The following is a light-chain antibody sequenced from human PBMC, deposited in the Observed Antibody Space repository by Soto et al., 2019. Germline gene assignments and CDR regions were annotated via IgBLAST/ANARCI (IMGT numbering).Light chain of an antibody. CDR1: QGIRND. J-gene: IGKJ2*01. CDR2: AAS. Sequence: AIQMTQSPSSLSASVGERVTITCRASQGIRNDLGWYQQKPGKAPKLLIYAASSLQSGVPSRFSGSESGTDFTLTISSLQPEDFATYYCLQDYNYPRTFGQGTKLEIK. V-gene: IGKV1-6*01. CDR3: LQDYNYPRT.